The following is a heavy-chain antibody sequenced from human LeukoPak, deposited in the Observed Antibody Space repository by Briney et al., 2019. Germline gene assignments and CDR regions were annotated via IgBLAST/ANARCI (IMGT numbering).Heavy chain of an antibody. V-gene: IGHV4-34*01. CDR3: ARGRGLLGY. CDR1: GGSLSGYY. J-gene: IGHJ4*02. Sequence: SETLSLTCAVSGGSLSGYYWSWIRQPPGKGLEWIGEINHSGSTNYNPSLKSRVTISVDTSKNQFSLKLSSVTAADTAVYYCARGRGLLGYWGQGTLVTVSS. D-gene: IGHD2-15*01. CDR2: INHSGST.